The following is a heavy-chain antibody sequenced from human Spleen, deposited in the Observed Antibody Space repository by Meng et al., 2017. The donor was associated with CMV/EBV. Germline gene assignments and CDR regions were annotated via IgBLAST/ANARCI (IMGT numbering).Heavy chain of an antibody. CDR2: IIPTLGIA. D-gene: IGHD2/OR15-2a*01. Sequence: KVSCKASGGSFSSYTITWVRQAPGQGLEWMGRIIPTLGIANYTQKLQGRVTITADRSTRTAYMELRSLRSEDTAVYYCARQNKHSFDYWGQGTLVTVSS. CDR3: ARQNKHSFDY. CDR1: GGSFSSYT. J-gene: IGHJ4*02. V-gene: IGHV1-69*02.